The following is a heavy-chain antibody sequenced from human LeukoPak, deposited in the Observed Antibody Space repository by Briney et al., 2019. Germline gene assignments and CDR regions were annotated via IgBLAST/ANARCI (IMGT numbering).Heavy chain of an antibody. D-gene: IGHD3-10*01. CDR3: ARDRGSQWFGRYFQH. CDR2: IYYSGST. Sequence: SQTLSLTCTVSGGSISSGDYYWSWIRQPPGKGLEWIGYIYYSGSTYYNPSLKSRVTISVDTSKNQFSLKLSSVTAADTAVYYCARDRGSQWFGRYFQHWGQGTLVTVSS. V-gene: IGHV4-30-4*01. J-gene: IGHJ1*01. CDR1: GGSISSGDYY.